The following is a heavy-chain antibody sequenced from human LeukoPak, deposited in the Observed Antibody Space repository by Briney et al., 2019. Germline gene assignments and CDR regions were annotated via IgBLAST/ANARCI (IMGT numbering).Heavy chain of an antibody. CDR3: ARERAWIQLWTFDY. V-gene: IGHV1-3*01. CDR2: INAGDGNT. CDR1: GYTFTSYA. J-gene: IGHJ4*02. Sequence: ASVKVSCKASGYTFTSYAMHWVRQAPGQRLEWMGWINAGDGNTKYSQKFQGRVTITRDTSASTAYMELSSLRSEDTAVYYCARERAWIQLWTFDYWGQGTLVTVSS. D-gene: IGHD5-18*01.